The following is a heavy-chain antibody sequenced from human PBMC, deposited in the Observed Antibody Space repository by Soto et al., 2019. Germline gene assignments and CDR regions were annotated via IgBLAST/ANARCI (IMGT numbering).Heavy chain of an antibody. CDR1: GFTFSSYD. J-gene: IGHJ3*02. CDR2: IGTAGDT. V-gene: IGHV3-13*01. CDR3: ARGGSSWSSDAFDI. D-gene: IGHD6-13*01. Sequence: GGSLRLSCAASGFTFSSYDMHWVRQATGKGLEWVSAIGTAGDTYYPGSVKGRFTISRENAKNSLYLQMNSLRAEDTAVYYCARGGSSWSSDAFDIWGQGTMVTVSS.